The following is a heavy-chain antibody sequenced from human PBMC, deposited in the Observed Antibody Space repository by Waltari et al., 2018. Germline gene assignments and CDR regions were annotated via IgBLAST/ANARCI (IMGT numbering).Heavy chain of an antibody. CDR3: ARDPFLLLAWLLDY. Sequence: QDQLVQSGAEVNKPGASVKGSCKASGSTFTDHCMPWGPQSPGQGLEWMGWINPNSGGTNYAQKFQVRVTMTSDTSISTAYMELSRLRSDDTAVYYCARDPFLLLAWLLDYWGQGTLVTVSS. V-gene: IGHV1-2*02. CDR1: GSTFTDHC. D-gene: IGHD3-3*01. J-gene: IGHJ4*02. CDR2: INPNSGGT.